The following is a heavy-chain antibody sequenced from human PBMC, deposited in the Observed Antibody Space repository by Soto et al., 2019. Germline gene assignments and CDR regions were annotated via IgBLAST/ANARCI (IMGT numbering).Heavy chain of an antibody. CDR1: GYTFTIYY. D-gene: IGHD4-17*01. V-gene: IGHV1-46*01. Sequence: GASVKVSCRASGYTFTIYYMHWVRQAPGQGLEWMGIINPSGGSTSYAQKFQGRVTMTRDTSTSTVYMELNSLRAEDTAVYYCAKHRLRDYQYYYYYGMDVWGQGTTVTVSS. CDR3: AKHRLRDYQYYYYYGMDV. J-gene: IGHJ6*02. CDR2: INPSGGST.